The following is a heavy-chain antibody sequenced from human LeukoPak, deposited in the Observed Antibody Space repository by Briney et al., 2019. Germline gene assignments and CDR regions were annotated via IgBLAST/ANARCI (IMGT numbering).Heavy chain of an antibody. CDR3: AKGSYDSSGYYGVFDY. V-gene: IGHV3-9*01. CDR1: GFTFDDYA. CDR2: ISWNSGSI. Sequence: GGSLRLSCAASGFTFDDYAMHWVRQAPRKGLEWVSGISWNSGSIGYADSVKGRFTISRDNAKNSLYLQMNSLRAEDTALYYCAKGSYDSSGYYGVFDYWGQGTLVTVSS. J-gene: IGHJ4*02. D-gene: IGHD3-22*01.